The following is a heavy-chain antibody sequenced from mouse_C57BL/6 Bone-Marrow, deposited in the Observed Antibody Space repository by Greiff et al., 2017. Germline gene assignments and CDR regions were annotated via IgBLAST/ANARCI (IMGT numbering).Heavy chain of an antibody. CDR2: IRLKSDNYAT. D-gene: IGHD1-1*01. CDR1: GFTFSNSW. Sequence: VQLKESGGGLVQPGGSMKLSCVASGFTFSNSWMNWVRQSPEKGLEWVAQIRLKSDNYATHYAESVKGRFTISSADSKSSVYLQMNNLRAEDTGIYYCTDYYYGSSLFAYWGQGTLVTVSA. V-gene: IGHV6-3*01. CDR3: TDYYYGSSLFAY. J-gene: IGHJ3*01.